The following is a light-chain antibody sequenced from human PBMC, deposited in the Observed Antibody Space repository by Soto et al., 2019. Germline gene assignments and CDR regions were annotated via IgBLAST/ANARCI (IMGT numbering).Light chain of an antibody. CDR1: SSNIGNNY. CDR3: GRWDSSLSAGV. Sequence: QSVLTQPPSVSAAPGQKVTISCSGSSSNIGNNYLSWYQQLPGTAPKLLIYENNKRPSGIPDRFSGSKSGTSATLGITGLQTGDEADYYCGRWDSSLSAGVFGEGTKLTVL. CDR2: ENN. J-gene: IGLJ3*02. V-gene: IGLV1-51*02.